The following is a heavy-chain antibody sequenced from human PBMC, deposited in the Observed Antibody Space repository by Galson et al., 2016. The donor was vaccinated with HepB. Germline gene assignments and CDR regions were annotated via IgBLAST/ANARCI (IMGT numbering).Heavy chain of an antibody. Sequence: SVKVSCKASGFIFSNYVFHWVRQAPGQGLEWMGWINAANGDTRYSQKFQDRVTITRDGAARKAYMEINRLTFEDTAMYYCERDFHPEWEVLHDFDSWGPGTLVTVSS. CDR1: GFIFSNYV. D-gene: IGHD1-26*01. CDR3: ERDFHPEWEVLHDFDS. J-gene: IGHJ4*02. V-gene: IGHV1-3*01. CDR2: INAANGDT.